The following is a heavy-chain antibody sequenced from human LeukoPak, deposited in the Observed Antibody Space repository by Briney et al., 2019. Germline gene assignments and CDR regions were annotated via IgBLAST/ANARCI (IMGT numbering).Heavy chain of an antibody. CDR2: IYTSGST. Sequence: SETLSLTCAVYGGSFSGYYWSWIRQPAGKGLEWIGRIYTSGSTNYNPSLKSRVTMSVDTSKNQFSLKLSSVTAADTAVYYCARMYYYDSSGYAFDIWGQGTMVTVSS. J-gene: IGHJ3*02. V-gene: IGHV4-59*10. D-gene: IGHD3-22*01. CDR1: GGSFSGYY. CDR3: ARMYYYDSSGYAFDI.